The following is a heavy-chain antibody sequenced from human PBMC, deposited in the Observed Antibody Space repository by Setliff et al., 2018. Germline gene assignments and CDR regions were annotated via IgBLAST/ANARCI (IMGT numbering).Heavy chain of an antibody. Sequence: TLSLTCVVSGDSITKTEFWSWVRQAPGKGLEWIGEIHQSGSTNFNSPFKSRVTMSVDESKNHFSLRLNSLTAADTAIYYCARQSRDYVFDIWGQGTVVTVSS. V-gene: IGHV4-4*02. D-gene: IGHD6-19*01. CDR2: IHQSGST. CDR3: ARQSRDYVFDI. CDR1: GDSITKTEF. J-gene: IGHJ3*02.